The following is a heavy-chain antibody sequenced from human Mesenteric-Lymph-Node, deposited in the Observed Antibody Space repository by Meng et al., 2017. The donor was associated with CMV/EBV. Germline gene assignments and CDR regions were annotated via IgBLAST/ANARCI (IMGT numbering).Heavy chain of an antibody. CDR3: AIPGSIAATGTDFDY. V-gene: IGHV3-74*01. Sequence: GESLKISCAASGFTFSSYWMHWVRQAPGKGLVWVSRINSDGSSTNYADSVKGRFTISRDNAKNTLYLQMNSLRAEDTAIYYCAIPGSIAATGTDFDYWGQGTLVTVSS. CDR1: GFTFSSYW. CDR2: INSDGSST. D-gene: IGHD6-13*01. J-gene: IGHJ4*02.